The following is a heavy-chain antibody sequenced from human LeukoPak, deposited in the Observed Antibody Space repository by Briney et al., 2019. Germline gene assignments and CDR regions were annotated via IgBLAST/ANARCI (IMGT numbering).Heavy chain of an antibody. V-gene: IGHV1-2*02. CDR3: AREDGEGGGFDY. Sequence: ASVKVSCKASGYTFIGYYMHWVRQAPGQGLEWMGWINPNSGGTNYAQKFQGRVTMTRDTSISTAYMELSGLRSDDTAVYYCAREDGEGGGFDYWGQGTLVAVSS. D-gene: IGHD3-16*01. CDR1: GYTFIGYY. CDR2: INPNSGGT. J-gene: IGHJ4*02.